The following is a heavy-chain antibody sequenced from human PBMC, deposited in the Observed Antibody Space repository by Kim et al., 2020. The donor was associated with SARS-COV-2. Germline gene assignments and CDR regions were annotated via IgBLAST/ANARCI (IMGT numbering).Heavy chain of an antibody. D-gene: IGHD6-13*01. CDR1: GFTFGDYA. CDR3: AKDMGYSRLYYFDY. J-gene: IGHJ4*02. Sequence: GGSLRLSCAASGFTFGDYAMHWVRQAPGKGLEWVSGISWNSGSIGYADSVKGRFTISRDNAKNSLYLQMNSLRAEDTALYYCAKDMGYSRLYYFDYWGQGTLVTVSS. CDR2: ISWNSGSI. V-gene: IGHV3-9*01.